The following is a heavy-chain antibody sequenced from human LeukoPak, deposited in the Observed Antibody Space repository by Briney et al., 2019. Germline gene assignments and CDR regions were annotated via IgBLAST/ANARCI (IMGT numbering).Heavy chain of an antibody. CDR2: IKQDGSEK. D-gene: IGHD6-13*01. CDR1: GFTFSSYW. Sequence: GGSLRLSCAASGFTFSSYWMSWVRQAPGKGLEWVANIKQDGSEKYYVDSVKGRFTISRDNAKNSLYLQMNRLRAEDTAVYYCARDGIAAAVAVNSSWGQGTLVTVSS. J-gene: IGHJ4*02. V-gene: IGHV3-7*01. CDR3: ARDGIAAAVAVNSS.